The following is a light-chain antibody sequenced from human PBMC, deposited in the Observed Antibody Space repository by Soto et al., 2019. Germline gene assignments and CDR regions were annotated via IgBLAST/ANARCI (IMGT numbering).Light chain of an antibody. CDR3: QQYNSDST. J-gene: IGKJ1*01. Sequence: DIQMTQSPSTLSVSVGDRVTITCRASQSIGRWLAWYQQKPGKAPKFLIYDASTLESGVPSRFSGSGSGTEFTLSISSLQPDDFATYYCQQYNSDSTFGQGTKVEIK. V-gene: IGKV1-5*01. CDR2: DAS. CDR1: QSIGRW.